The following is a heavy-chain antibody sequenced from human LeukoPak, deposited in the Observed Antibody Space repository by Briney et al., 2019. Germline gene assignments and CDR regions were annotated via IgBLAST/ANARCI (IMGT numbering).Heavy chain of an antibody. Sequence: ASVKGSCQASGDPFPDYYMHWVRPAPGQGLEWMGRINPDSGDADYAHKFQGRVIVTRDTSISTVYMELRRLRSDDTAVYYCTRGHYFDYWGQGTLVTVSS. V-gene: IGHV1-2*06. CDR2: INPDSGDA. J-gene: IGHJ4*02. CDR3: TRGHYFDY. CDR1: GDPFPDYY.